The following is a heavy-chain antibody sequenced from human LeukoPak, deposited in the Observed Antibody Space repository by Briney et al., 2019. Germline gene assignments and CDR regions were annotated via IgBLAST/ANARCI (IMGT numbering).Heavy chain of an antibody. V-gene: IGHV3-64D*06. CDR2: ISRDGAGT. CDR3: VKGVQGVRGSNSWEYFQH. Sequence: PGGSLRLSCLASGFSFSSSAMHWVRQAAGKGLEYASAISRDGAGTYYADSVKDRVTISRDNSKNTLYLQMSSLTPEDTAAYYCVKGVQGVRGSNSWEYFQHWGQGTLVTVSS. J-gene: IGHJ1*01. CDR1: GFSFSSSA. D-gene: IGHD3-10*01.